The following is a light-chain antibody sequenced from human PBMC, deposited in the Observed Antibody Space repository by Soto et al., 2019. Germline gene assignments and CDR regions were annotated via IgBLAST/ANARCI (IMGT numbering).Light chain of an antibody. Sequence: QSALTQPASVSGSPGQSITVSCTGTSSDVGGYNSVSWYQQHPGKNPKLMIFEVNNRPSGVSYRFSGSKSGNTASLTMSELQAEDEADYYCTSYTNSNTDVFGTGTKLTVL. CDR3: TSYTNSNTDV. CDR1: SSDVGGYNS. CDR2: EVN. V-gene: IGLV2-14*01. J-gene: IGLJ1*01.